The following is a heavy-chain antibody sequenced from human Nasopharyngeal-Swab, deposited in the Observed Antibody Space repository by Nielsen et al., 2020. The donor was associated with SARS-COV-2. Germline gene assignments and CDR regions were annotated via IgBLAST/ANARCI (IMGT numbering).Heavy chain of an antibody. D-gene: IGHD3-9*01. V-gene: IGHV4-61*02. J-gene: IGHJ5*02. CDR1: GRPISSGSYY. CDR2: NYTIGST. Sequence: SETLSLTFTVSGRPISSGSYYWSWIRQPAGKGLEWIGRNYTIGSTNYNPSLKSRVTISVDTTKNQFSMKLSSVTAADTAVYYCARDYGLRYFDWLRGGFDPWGQGTLVTVSS. CDR3: ARDYGLRYFDWLRGGFDP.